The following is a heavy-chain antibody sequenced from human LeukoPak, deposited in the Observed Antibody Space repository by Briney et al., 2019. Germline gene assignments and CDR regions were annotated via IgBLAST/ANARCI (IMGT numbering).Heavy chain of an antibody. Sequence: PSETLSLTCAVYGGSFSGYYWSWIRQPPGKGLEWIGEINHSGSTNYNPSLKSRVTISVDTSKNQFSLKLSSVTAADTAVYYRARGSPPEIVVVPAATSSRYNWFDPWGQGTLVTVSS. CDR1: GGSFSGYY. V-gene: IGHV4-34*01. D-gene: IGHD2-2*01. CDR3: ARGSPPEIVVVPAATSSRYNWFDP. J-gene: IGHJ5*02. CDR2: INHSGST.